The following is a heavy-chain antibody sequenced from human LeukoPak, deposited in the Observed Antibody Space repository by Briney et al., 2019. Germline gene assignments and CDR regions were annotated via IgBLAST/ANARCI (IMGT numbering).Heavy chain of an antibody. CDR1: GFTFSGYW. V-gene: IGHV3-74*03. J-gene: IGHJ6*03. Sequence: GGSLRLSCAASGFTFSGYWMHWVRQGPEKGLELVSRIYNYGHGILYADSVKGLFTPSRDNAKNTLYLQMDSVRFAHPAVYYCATGGGWVPSFGVVTHIDVWGKGTTVTVPS. CDR2: IYNYGHGI. CDR3: ATGGGWVPSFGVVTHIDV. D-gene: IGHD3-3*01.